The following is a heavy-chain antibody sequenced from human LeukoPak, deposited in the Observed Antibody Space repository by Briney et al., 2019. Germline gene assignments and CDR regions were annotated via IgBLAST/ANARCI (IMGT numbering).Heavy chain of an antibody. D-gene: IGHD3-10*01. V-gene: IGHV4-34*01. CDR1: GGSFSGYY. CDR2: VNHSGST. CDR3: ARGGDYYYYYYMDV. Sequence: SETLSLTCAVYGGSFSGYYWSWIRQPPGKGLEWIGEVNHSGSTNYNPSLKSRVTISVDTSKNQFSLKLSSVTAADTAVYYCARGGDYYYYYYMDVWGKGTTVTVSS. J-gene: IGHJ6*03.